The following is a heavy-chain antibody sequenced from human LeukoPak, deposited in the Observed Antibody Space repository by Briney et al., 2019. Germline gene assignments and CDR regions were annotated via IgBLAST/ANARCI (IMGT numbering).Heavy chain of an antibody. CDR1: GFTFSTYA. D-gene: IGHD6-19*01. V-gene: IGHV3-23*01. J-gene: IGHJ4*02. Sequence: GGSLRPSCAASGFTFSTYAMTWVRQAPGKGLEWVSAITNIGGGTFYEDPVKGRFTISRDNSKKTLYLQMNGLRDEDTAVYYCAKFFRNSGWFFDYWDQGSLVTVSS. CDR3: AKFFRNSGWFFDY. CDR2: ITNIGGGT.